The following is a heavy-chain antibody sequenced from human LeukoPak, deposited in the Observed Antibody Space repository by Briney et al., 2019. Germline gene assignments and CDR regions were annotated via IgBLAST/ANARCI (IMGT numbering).Heavy chain of an antibody. CDR2: IKQDGSET. J-gene: IGHJ4*02. Sequence: GGSLRLSCAASGFTFSTFWMNWVRQAPGKGLEWVANIKQDGSETYYVDSVKGRFAISRDNAKNSLYLQMNSLRAEDTAVYYCARFVGSGSYYRGSAFDYWGQGTLVTVSS. D-gene: IGHD3-10*01. CDR3: ARFVGSGSYYRGSAFDY. V-gene: IGHV3-7*01. CDR1: GFTFSTFW.